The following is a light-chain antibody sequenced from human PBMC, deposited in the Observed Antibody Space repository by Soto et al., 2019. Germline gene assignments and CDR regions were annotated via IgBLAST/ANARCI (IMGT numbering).Light chain of an antibody. CDR2: DAS. CDR3: QQYGSSQWT. CDR1: QSVSSY. V-gene: IGKV3-20*01. J-gene: IGKJ1*01. Sequence: EIVLTQSPATLSLSPGERATLSCRASQSVSSYLAWYQQKPGQAPRLLIYDASNRATGIPARFSGSGSGTDFTLTISRLEPEDFAVYYCQQYGSSQWTFGQGTKV.